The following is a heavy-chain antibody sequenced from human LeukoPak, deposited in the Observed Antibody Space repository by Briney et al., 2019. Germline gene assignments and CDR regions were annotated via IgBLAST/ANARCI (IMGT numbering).Heavy chain of an antibody. V-gene: IGHV6-1*01. J-gene: IGHJ6*03. D-gene: IGHD3-10*01. CDR2: TYYRSKWYN. CDR1: GDSVSSNSAA. CDR3: ARMCQGATMVRGVPAGRGYYYYYMDV. Sequence: SQTLSLTCAISGDSVSSNSAAWNWIRQSPSRGLEWLGRTYYRSKWYNDYAVSVKSRITINPDTSKNQFSPQLNSVAPEDTAVYYCARMCQGATMVRGVPAGRGYYYYYMDVWGKGTTVTISS.